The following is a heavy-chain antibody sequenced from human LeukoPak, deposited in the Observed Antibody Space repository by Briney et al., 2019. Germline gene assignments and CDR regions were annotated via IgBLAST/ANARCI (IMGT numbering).Heavy chain of an antibody. D-gene: IGHD3-16*01. CDR2: ISYDGSNK. CDR1: GFTFSSYA. J-gene: IGHJ5*02. V-gene: IGHV3-30*04. Sequence: GGSLRLSCAASGFTFSSYAMHWVRQAPGKGLEWVAVISYDGSNKYYADSVKGRFTISRDNSKNTLYLQMNGLRAEDTAVYYCAREMIRNNWFDPWGQGTLVTVSS. CDR3: AREMIRNNWFDP.